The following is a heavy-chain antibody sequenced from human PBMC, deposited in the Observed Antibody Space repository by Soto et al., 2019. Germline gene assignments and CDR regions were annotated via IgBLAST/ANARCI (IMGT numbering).Heavy chain of an antibody. CDR1: GGSFTSNNW. CDR2: IYRTGST. Sequence: SETLSRTFAVPGGSFTSNNWLALGRQPPGPGLEWIGEIYRTGSTNYNPSPKSRVTKSLDKSENQSSLKVTSLTAADTAVYSCASRDPGTSVDYWGQGTLVTVSS. J-gene: IGHJ4*02. V-gene: IGHV4-4*02. CDR3: ASRDPGTSVDY. D-gene: IGHD1-7*01.